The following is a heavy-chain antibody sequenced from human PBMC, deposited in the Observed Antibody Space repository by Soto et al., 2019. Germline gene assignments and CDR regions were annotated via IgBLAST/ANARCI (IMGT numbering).Heavy chain of an antibody. J-gene: IGHJ4*02. Sequence: QVQLVQSGAEVKKPGASVKVSCKASGYTFTSYDLSWVRQAPGQGLEWMGWISAYNCNTNYAQKLQGRVTMTTATCTSTSEMELRSLRSDDTAVYYGARSGSSGYYLDYWVQGTLVTVSS. CDR1: GYTFTSYD. CDR2: ISAYNCNT. V-gene: IGHV1-18*01. CDR3: ARSGSSGYYLDY. D-gene: IGHD3-22*01.